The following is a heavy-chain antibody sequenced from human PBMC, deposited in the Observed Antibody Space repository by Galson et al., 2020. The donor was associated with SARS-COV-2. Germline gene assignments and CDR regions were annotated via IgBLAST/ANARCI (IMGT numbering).Heavy chain of an antibody. D-gene: IGHD6-19*01. V-gene: IGHV5-51*01. Sequence: KIGESLKISCKVSGYSFSNDWIGWVRQMPGKGLEWMGIIWPGDSDTTYSPSFQGQVTISADKSINTAYLQWSGLKSSDTAMYYCARHRAVAGGIDYWGQGTLVTVSS. CDR2: IWPGDSDT. CDR3: ARHRAVAGGIDY. CDR1: GYSFSNDW. J-gene: IGHJ4*02.